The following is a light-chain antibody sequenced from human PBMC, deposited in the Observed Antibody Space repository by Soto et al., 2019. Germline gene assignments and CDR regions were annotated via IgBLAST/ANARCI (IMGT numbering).Light chain of an antibody. CDR3: AAWDDSPNGPV. J-gene: IGLJ3*02. CDR1: SSNFGAGFD. V-gene: IGLV1-40*01. Sequence: QSVLTQPPSVSGAPGQWVTISCTGSSSNFGAGFDVHWYQQLPGTAPKLLIYGITNRPSGVPDRFSGSKSGTSASLAITGLQAEDEAVYYCAAWDDSPNGPVFGGGTKLTVL. CDR2: GIT.